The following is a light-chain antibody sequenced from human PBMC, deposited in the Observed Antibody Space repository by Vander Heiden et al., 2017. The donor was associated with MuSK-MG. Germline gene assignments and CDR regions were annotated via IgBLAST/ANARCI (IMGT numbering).Light chain of an antibody. CDR2: KAS. Sequence: DIQMTQSPSTLSASVGDRVTITCRASQSISSWLAWYQQKPGKAPKLLIYKASSLESGVQSRFSGSGSGTEFTLTISSLQPDDFATYYCQQYNSYSPLTFGQGTKVEIK. J-gene: IGKJ1*01. CDR3: QQYNSYSPLT. CDR1: QSISSW. V-gene: IGKV1-5*03.